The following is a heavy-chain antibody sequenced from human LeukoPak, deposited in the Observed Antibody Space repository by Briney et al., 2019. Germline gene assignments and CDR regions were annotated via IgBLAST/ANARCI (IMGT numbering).Heavy chain of an antibody. D-gene: IGHD1-26*01. CDR2: SKYDGTSA. Sequence: GGSLRLSCAASGFSLSGFWMHWVRQAPGKGLVWVSRSKYDGTSASYADSVKGRFTVSRDNAKNTLYLQMNSLRAEDTAVYYCAKSGYFALWGQGTLVTVSS. CDR3: AKSGYFAL. V-gene: IGHV3-74*01. J-gene: IGHJ4*02. CDR1: GFSLSGFW.